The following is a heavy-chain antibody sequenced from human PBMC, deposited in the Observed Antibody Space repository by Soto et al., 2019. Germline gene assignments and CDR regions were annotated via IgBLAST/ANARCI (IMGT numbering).Heavy chain of an antibody. CDR3: AREGIGYSSSWPPIPFDY. CDR1: GFTFSSYS. Sequence: GGSLRLSCAASGFTFSSYSMNWVRQAPGKGLEWVSYISSSSSTIYYADSVKGRFTISRDNAKNSLYLQMNSLRDEDTAVYYCAREGIGYSSSWPPIPFDYWGQGTLVTVSS. V-gene: IGHV3-48*02. J-gene: IGHJ4*02. CDR2: ISSSSSTI. D-gene: IGHD6-13*01.